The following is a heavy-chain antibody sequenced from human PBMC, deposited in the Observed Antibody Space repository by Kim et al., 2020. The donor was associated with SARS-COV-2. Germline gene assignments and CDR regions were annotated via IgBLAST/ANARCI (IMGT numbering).Heavy chain of an antibody. CDR3: ARGARQLALYYFDY. CDR1: GGTFSSYA. Sequence: SVKVSCKASGGTFSSYAISWVRQAPGQGLEWMGRIIPILGIANYAQKFQGRVTITADKSTSTAYMELSSLRSEDTAVYYCARGARQLALYYFDYWGQGTLVTVSS. J-gene: IGHJ4*02. CDR2: IIPILGIA. V-gene: IGHV1-69*04. D-gene: IGHD6-13*01.